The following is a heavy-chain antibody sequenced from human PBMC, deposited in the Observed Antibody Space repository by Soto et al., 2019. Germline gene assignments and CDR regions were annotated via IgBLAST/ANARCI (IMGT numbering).Heavy chain of an antibody. CDR3: ASTIILSPGISSVGGWFDP. J-gene: IGHJ5*02. CDR2: IYHSGST. CDR1: GGSISSGGYS. V-gene: IGHV4-30-2*01. D-gene: IGHD3-22*01. Sequence: SETLSLTCAVSGGSISSGGYSWSWIRQPPGKGLEWIGYIYHSGSTYYNPSLKSRVTISVDRSKNQFSLKLSSVTAADTAVYYCASTIILSPGISSVGGWFDPWGQGTLVTVSS.